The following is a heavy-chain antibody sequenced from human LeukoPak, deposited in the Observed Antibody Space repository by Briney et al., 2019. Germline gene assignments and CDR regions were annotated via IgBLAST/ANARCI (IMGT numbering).Heavy chain of an antibody. V-gene: IGHV4-38-2*01. CDR3: ARYGSGFDDS. CDR2: IHHSGNT. Sequence: PSETLSLTCAVSGYSISSGYYWGWIRQPPGKGLEWIGSIHHSGNTHNNSSLKSRVTMSVDTSKNQFSLRLSSVTASDTGVYYCARYGSGFDDSWGQGTLVTVSS. J-gene: IGHJ4*02. CDR1: GYSISSGYY. D-gene: IGHD3-10*01.